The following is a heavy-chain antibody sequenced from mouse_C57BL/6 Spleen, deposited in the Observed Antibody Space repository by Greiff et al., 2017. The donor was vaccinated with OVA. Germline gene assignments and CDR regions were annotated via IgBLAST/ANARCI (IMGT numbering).Heavy chain of an antibody. CDR1: GYTFTDYP. Sequence: VQLQQSDAELVKPGASVKISCKVSGYTFTDYPIHWMKQRPEQGLEWIGYIYPRDGSTKYNEKFKGKATLTADKSSSTAYMQLNSLTSEDSAVYFCARSRDYDSAWFAYWGQGTLVTVSA. J-gene: IGHJ3*01. CDR2: IYPRDGST. CDR3: ARSRDYDSAWFAY. D-gene: IGHD2-4*01. V-gene: IGHV1-78*01.